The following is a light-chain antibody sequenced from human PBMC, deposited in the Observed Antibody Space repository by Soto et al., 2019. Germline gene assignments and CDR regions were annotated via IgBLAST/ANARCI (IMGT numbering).Light chain of an antibody. CDR2: AAS. J-gene: IGKJ4*01. CDR3: LQDYSFPRT. CDR1: QGIRND. Sequence: AIQVTQSPSSLSASVGDRVTITCRASQGIRNDLSWYRQKPGKAPKLLIYAASSLQSGVPSRFSGSGSGTDFTLTISSLQPEDFATYYCLQDYSFPRTFGGGTKVDIK. V-gene: IGKV1-6*02.